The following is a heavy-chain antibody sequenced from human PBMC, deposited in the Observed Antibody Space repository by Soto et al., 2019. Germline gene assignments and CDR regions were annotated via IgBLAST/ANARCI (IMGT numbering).Heavy chain of an antibody. D-gene: IGHD5-12*01. J-gene: IGHJ6*02. Sequence: GGSLRLSCAASGFTFSSYSMNWVRQAPGKGLEWVSYISSSSSTIYYADSVKGRFTISRDNAKNSLYLQMNSLRDEDTAVYYCARELGGYSGYDYYYYYYGMDVWGQGTTVTVSS. V-gene: IGHV3-48*02. CDR3: ARELGGYSGYDYYYYYYGMDV. CDR2: ISSSSSTI. CDR1: GFTFSSYS.